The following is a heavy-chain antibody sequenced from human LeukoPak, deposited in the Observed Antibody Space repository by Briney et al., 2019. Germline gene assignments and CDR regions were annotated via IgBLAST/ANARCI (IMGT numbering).Heavy chain of an antibody. D-gene: IGHD3-10*01. J-gene: IGHJ4*02. Sequence: SVKVSRKASGGTFSSYAISWVRQAPGQGLEWMGGIIPIFGTANYAQKFQGRVTITADESTSTAYMELSSLRSEDTAVYYCARDYYGSGSYYIYWGQGTLVTVSS. V-gene: IGHV1-69*01. CDR1: GGTFSSYA. CDR3: ARDYYGSGSYYIY. CDR2: IIPIFGTA.